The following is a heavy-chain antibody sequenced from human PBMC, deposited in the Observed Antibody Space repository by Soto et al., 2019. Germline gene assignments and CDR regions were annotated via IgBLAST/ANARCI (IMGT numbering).Heavy chain of an antibody. J-gene: IGHJ4*02. CDR1: GFNFGNYG. Sequence: LRLSCQASGFNFGNYGMHWVRQAPGKGLEWVAVITYDGSFQYYADSVKGRFTISRDNSKNTLSLHLNTLKPEDTAVYHCAKDRVGGTFYTPLAFWGQGTLVTVSS. CDR3: AKDRVGGTFYTPLAF. CDR2: ITYDGSFQ. V-gene: IGHV3-30*18. D-gene: IGHD1-7*01.